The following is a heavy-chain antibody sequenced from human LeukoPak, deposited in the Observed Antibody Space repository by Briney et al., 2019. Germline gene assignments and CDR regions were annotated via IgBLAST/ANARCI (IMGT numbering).Heavy chain of an antibody. J-gene: IGHJ6*03. D-gene: IGHD6-13*01. CDR2: ISYDGSNK. V-gene: IGHV3-30*04. CDR1: GFTFSSYA. CDR3: ARAQQQPIGYYYMDV. Sequence: GGSLRLSCAASGFTFSSYAMHWVRKAPGKGLEWVAVISYDGSNKYYADSVKGRFTISRDNSKNTLYLQMNSLRAEDTAVYCCARAQQQPIGYYYMDVWGKGTTVTVSS.